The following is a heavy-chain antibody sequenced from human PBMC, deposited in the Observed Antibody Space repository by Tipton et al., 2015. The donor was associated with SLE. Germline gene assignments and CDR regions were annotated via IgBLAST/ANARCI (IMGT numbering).Heavy chain of an antibody. CDR2: IRGGGGTT. CDR1: GLIFSDAW. Sequence: SLRLSCTVSGLIFSDAWMTWVRLAPGKGLEWVGRIRGGGGTTEYAAPVKGRFTLSRDDSEKVVYLQMNGLKTEDTAVYYCVHDRSGYFTLHFWGQGTPVTVSP. CDR3: VHDRSGYFTLHF. V-gene: IGHV3-15*01. J-gene: IGHJ4*02. D-gene: IGHD3-3*01.